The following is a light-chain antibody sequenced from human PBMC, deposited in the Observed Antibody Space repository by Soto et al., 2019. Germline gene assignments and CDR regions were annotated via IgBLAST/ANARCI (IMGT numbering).Light chain of an antibody. CDR3: SSYAGINNLI. Sequence: QSALTQPPSASGSPGQSVTISCTGTRSDVGRYTYVSWYQHHPGKAPKLMIYEVTRRPSGVPDRFSGSKSGNTASLTVSGLQAEDEADYYCSSYAGINNLIFGGGTKVTVL. V-gene: IGLV2-8*01. CDR1: RSDVGRYTY. J-gene: IGLJ2*01. CDR2: EVT.